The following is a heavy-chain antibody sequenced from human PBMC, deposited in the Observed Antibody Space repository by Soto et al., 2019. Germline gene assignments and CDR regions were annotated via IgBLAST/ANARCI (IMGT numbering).Heavy chain of an antibody. D-gene: IGHD3-22*01. V-gene: IGHV4-39*01. CDR1: GGSISSSSYY. Sequence: SETLSLTCTVSGGSISSSSYYWGWIRQPPGKGLEWIGSIYYSGSTYYNPSLKSRVTISVDTSKNQFSLKLSSVTAADTAVYYCARKSGYNGWFDPWGQGTLVTVSS. J-gene: IGHJ5*02. CDR2: IYYSGST. CDR3: ARKSGYNGWFDP.